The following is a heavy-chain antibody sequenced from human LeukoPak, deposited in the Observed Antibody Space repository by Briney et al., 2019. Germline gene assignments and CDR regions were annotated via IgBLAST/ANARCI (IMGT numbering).Heavy chain of an antibody. CDR2: INPNSGGT. J-gene: IGHJ4*02. CDR1: GYTFTGYY. D-gene: IGHD1-26*01. V-gene: IGHV1-2*02. CDR3: ARVPHPGSPGIVGARDY. Sequence: ASVKVSCKASGYTFTGYYMHWVRQAPGQGLEWMGWINPNSGGTNYAQKFQGRVTMTRDTSISTAYMELSRLRSDDTAVYYCARVPHPGSPGIVGARDYWGQGTLVTVSS.